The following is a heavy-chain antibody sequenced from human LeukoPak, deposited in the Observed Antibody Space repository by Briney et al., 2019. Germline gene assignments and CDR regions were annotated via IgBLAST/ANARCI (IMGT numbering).Heavy chain of an antibody. CDR1: GFTFSSYG. CDR2: ISYDGSKK. Sequence: PGRSLRLSCAASGFTFSSYGMHWVRQAPGKGLEGVAVISYDGSKKYHVDSVKGRVTISRDNSKNTLYLQMNSLRAEDTAVYYCAKGARDDYGDYFSWFDPWGQGTLVTVSS. V-gene: IGHV3-30*18. J-gene: IGHJ5*02. CDR3: AKGARDDYGDYFSWFDP. D-gene: IGHD4-17*01.